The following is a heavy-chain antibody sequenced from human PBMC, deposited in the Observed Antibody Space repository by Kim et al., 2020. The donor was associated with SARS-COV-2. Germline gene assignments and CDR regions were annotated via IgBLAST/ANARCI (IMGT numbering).Heavy chain of an antibody. J-gene: IGHJ4*02. CDR3: AKGVATIYFDY. Sequence: THDADSVKGRFSVSRDESKNTLYLQMNNLRGEDTATYYCAKGVATIYFDYWGLGSLVTVSS. D-gene: IGHD5-12*01. CDR2: T. V-gene: IGHV3-23*03.